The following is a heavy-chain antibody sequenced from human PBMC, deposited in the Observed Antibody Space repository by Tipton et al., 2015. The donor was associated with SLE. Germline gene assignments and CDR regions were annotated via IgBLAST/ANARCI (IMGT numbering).Heavy chain of an antibody. V-gene: IGHV1-18*01. CDR1: GYTFTSYG. Sequence: QLVQSGAEVKKPGASVKVSCKASGYTFTSYGISWVRQAPGQGLEWMGWISAYNGNTNYAQKLQDTFTMTTDRSTSTAYMELRSLSSDDRAVYYCARYPWLYYYGMDVCGQGTTVTVSS. J-gene: IGHJ6*02. D-gene: IGHD3-22*01. CDR2: ISAYNGNT. CDR3: ARYPWLYYYGMDV.